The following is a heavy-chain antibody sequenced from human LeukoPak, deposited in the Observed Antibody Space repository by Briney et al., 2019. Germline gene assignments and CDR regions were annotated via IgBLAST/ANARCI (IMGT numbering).Heavy chain of an antibody. J-gene: IGHJ4*02. CDR1: GFTFSSNG. D-gene: IGHD6-13*01. CDR2: MNDDGSST. Sequence: GGSLRLSCVASGFTFSSNGMHWVRQAPGKGLVWVSRMNDDGSSTSYAEALKGRFTISRDNAKNSLYLQMNSLRAEDTAVYYCARDPLSSSSFDLWGQGTLVTVSS. V-gene: IGHV3-74*01. CDR3: ARDPLSSSSFDL.